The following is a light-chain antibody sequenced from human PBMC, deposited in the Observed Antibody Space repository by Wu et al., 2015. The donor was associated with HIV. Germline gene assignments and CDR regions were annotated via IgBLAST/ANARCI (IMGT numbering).Light chain of an antibody. CDR1: QSVSINY. V-gene: IGKV3-20*01. Sequence: ETVLTQSPGTMSLSPGERATLSCRASQSVSINYLAWYQQKPGQAPRLLIYGASIRATGIPDRFSGSGSGTDFTLTISRLEPEDFAVYYCQQYVRSSWTFGLRDQGGNQT. J-gene: IGKJ1*01. CDR2: GAS. CDR3: QQYVRSSWT.